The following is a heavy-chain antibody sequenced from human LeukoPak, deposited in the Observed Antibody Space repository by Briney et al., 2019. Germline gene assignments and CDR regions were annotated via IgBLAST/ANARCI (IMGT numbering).Heavy chain of an antibody. Sequence: GGSLRLSCSASGFTFSDYDMNWVRQAPGKGLEWVSSISGLSSYTYYGESVKGRFSISRDNHKNSLYLQMNSLGAEDTATYYCGRAFPPLRTSSAGDLWGQGILVTVSS. J-gene: IGHJ4*02. CDR2: ISGLSSYT. CDR1: GFTFSDYD. V-gene: IGHV3-21*01. D-gene: IGHD3-16*01. CDR3: GRAFPPLRTSSAGDL.